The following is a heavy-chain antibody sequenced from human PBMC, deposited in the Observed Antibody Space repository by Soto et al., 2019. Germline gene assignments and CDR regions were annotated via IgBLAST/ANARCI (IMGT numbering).Heavy chain of an antibody. J-gene: IGHJ6*02. CDR1: GYTFTSYY. CDR3: ARGEAAAGDYYYYGMDV. V-gene: IGHV1-46*01. Sequence: ASVKVSCKASGYTFTSYYMHWVRQAPGQGLEWMGIINPSGGSTSYAQKFQGRATMTRDTSTSTVYMELSSLRSEDTAVYYCARGEAAAGDYYYYGMDVWGQGTTVTVSS. D-gene: IGHD6-13*01. CDR2: INPSGGST.